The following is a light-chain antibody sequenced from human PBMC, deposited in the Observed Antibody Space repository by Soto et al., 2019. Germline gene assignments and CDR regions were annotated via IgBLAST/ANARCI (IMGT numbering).Light chain of an antibody. V-gene: IGKV3-15*01. CDR3: QQYTKVPLT. CDR2: AAS. J-gene: IGKJ4*01. Sequence: EIVMTQSPATLSVSQGERATLSCRASESVYSNLAWYQQKPGQAPTLLIFAASTRATGIPARFSGSGSGTEFTLTISSLQYEDFAVYYCQQYTKVPLTFGGGTKVEIK. CDR1: ESVYSN.